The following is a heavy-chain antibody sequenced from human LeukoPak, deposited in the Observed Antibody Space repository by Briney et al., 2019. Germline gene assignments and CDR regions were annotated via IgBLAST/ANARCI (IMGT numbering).Heavy chain of an antibody. CDR2: ISAYNGNT. CDR1: GYTFTSYG. D-gene: IGHD5-12*01. V-gene: IGHV1-18*01. Sequence: GASVKVSCKASGYTFTSYGISWVRQAPGQGLEWMGWISAYNGNTNYAQKLQGRVTMTTDTSTSTAYMELRSLRSDDTAVYCCARPGPDRPGYDLRFYGMDVWGQGTTVTVSS. CDR3: ARPGPDRPGYDLRFYGMDV. J-gene: IGHJ6*02.